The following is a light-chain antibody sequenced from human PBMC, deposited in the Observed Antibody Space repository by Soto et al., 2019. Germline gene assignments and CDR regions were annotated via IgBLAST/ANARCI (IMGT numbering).Light chain of an antibody. CDR1: QSISFN. J-gene: IGKJ1*01. V-gene: IGKV3-11*01. CDR2: DAS. CDR3: QERTGWPPWT. Sequence: EIVMTQSPAALSVSPGERVTLSCRASQSISFNLAWYQQKPCQAPRLLIYDASKRASGFPARFSGSGSGTDFTLTISSLEPEDFAVYYCQERTGWPPWTFGQGTKVDIK.